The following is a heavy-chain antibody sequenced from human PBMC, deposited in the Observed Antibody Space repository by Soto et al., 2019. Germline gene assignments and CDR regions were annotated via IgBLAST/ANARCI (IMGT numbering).Heavy chain of an antibody. V-gene: IGHV3-30-3*01. CDR3: ARASDDY. CDR2: ISYDGSNK. Sequence: GGSLRLSXAASGFTFSSYAMHWVRQAPGKGLEWVAVISYDGSNKYYADSVKGRFTISRDNSKNTLYLQMNSLRAEDTAVYYCARASDDYWGQGTLVIVSS. CDR1: GFTFSSYA. J-gene: IGHJ4*02.